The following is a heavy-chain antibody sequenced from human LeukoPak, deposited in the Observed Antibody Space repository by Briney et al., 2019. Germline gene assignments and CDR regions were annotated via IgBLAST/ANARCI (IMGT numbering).Heavy chain of an antibody. CDR3: ARGGRYNWNYSPLGFDP. J-gene: IGHJ5*02. CDR1: GGSIGSGSYY. D-gene: IGHD1-7*01. V-gene: IGHV4-61*02. Sequence: PSETLSLTCTVSGGSIGSGSYYWSWIRQPAGKGLEWIGRIYTSGSTNYNPSLKSRVTISVDTSKNQFSLKLSSVTAADTAVYYCARGGRYNWNYSPLGFDPWGQGTLVTVSS. CDR2: IYTSGST.